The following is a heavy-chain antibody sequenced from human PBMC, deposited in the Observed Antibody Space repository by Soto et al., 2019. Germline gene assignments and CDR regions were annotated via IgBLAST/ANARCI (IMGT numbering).Heavy chain of an antibody. D-gene: IGHD3-16*01. Sequence: SETLSLTCAVYGGSFSGYYWSWIRQPPGKGLEWIGEINHSGSTNYNPSLKSRVTISVDTSKNQFSLKLSSVTAAYTAVYYCARHEEGETSIDYWGQGTLVTVSS. CDR2: INHSGST. V-gene: IGHV4-34*01. CDR1: GGSFSGYY. J-gene: IGHJ4*02. CDR3: ARHEEGETSIDY.